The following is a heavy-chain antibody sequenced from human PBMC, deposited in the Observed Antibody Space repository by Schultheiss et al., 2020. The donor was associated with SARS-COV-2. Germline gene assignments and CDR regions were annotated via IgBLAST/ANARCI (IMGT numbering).Heavy chain of an antibody. CDR3: SRHPSRAMITPNEF. CDR2: INPNSGGT. D-gene: IGHD5-18*01. J-gene: IGHJ4*02. CDR1: GYTFTGYY. Sequence: ASVKVSCKASGYTFTGYYMHWVRQAPGQGLEWMGWINPNSGGTNYAQKFQGRVTMTRDTSISTAYMELNSLTSEDTAVYYCSRHPSRAMITPNEFWGQGSLVTVS. V-gene: IGHV1-2*02.